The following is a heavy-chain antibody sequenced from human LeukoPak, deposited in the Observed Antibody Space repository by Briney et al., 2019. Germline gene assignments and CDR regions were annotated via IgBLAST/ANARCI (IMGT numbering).Heavy chain of an antibody. CDR2: IKQDGSEK. V-gene: IGHV3-7*01. J-gene: IGHJ4*02. Sequence: PGGSLRLSCAASGFTFSSYWMSWVRQAPGKGLEWVANIKQDGSEKYYVDSVKGRFTISRDNAKNSLYLQMNSLRAEDTAVYYCARWGDIVVVPAAMGFDYWGQGTLVTVSS. D-gene: IGHD2-2*01. CDR3: ARWGDIVVVPAAMGFDY. CDR1: GFTFSSYW.